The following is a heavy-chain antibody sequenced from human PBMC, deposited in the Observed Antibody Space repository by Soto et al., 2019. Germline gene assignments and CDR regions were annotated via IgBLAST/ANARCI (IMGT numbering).Heavy chain of an antibody. CDR2: ISSNGGST. J-gene: IGHJ4*02. CDR3: ARDRSRVYYDSSGFDY. CDR1: GFTFSSYA. V-gene: IGHV3-64*01. D-gene: IGHD3-22*01. Sequence: GGSLRLSCAASGFTFSSYAMHWVRQAPGKGLEYVSAISSNGGSTYYANSVKGRFTISRDNSKNTLYLQMGSLRAEDMAVYYCARDRSRVYYDSSGFDYWGQGTLVIVSS.